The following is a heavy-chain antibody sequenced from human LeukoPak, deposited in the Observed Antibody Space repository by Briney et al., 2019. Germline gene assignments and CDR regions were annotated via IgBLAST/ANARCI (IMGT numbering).Heavy chain of an antibody. CDR3: ARGTYYDILTGQYYYFDY. Sequence: ASVKVSCKASGGTFSSYAISWVRQAPGQGLEWMGGIIPIFGTANYALKFQGRVTITTDESTSTAYMELSSLRSEDTAVYYCARGTYYDILTGQYYYFDYWGQGTLVTVSS. CDR1: GGTFSSYA. D-gene: IGHD3-9*01. CDR2: IIPIFGTA. V-gene: IGHV1-69*05. J-gene: IGHJ4*02.